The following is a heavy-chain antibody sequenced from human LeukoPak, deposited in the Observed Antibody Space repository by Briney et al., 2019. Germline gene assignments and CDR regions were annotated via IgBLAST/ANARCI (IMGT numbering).Heavy chain of an antibody. CDR2: VSSNSAYL. D-gene: IGHD3-9*01. Sequence: GGSLRLSCTASGFTFRRYTMNWVRQAPGKGLEWVSSVSSNSAYLYYADSVRGRFAVFRDNTQNTLYLQLGSLRAEDTALYYCAREGLLTRLSSSDAFDIWGQGTMVTVSS. CDR3: AREGLLTRLSSSDAFDI. V-gene: IGHV3-21*06. CDR1: GFTFRRYT. J-gene: IGHJ3*02.